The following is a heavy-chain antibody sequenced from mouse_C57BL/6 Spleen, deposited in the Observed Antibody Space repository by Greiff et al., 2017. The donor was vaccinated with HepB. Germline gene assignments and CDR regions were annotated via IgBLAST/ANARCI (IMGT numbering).Heavy chain of an antibody. CDR2: IHPNSGST. CDR3: ARWMVTTGFDY. D-gene: IGHD2-2*01. CDR1: GYTFTSYW. Sequence: QVHVKQPGAELVKPGASVKLSCKASGYTFTSYWMHWVKQRPGQGLEWIGMIHPNSGSTNYNEKFKSKATLTVDKSSSTAYMQLSSLTSEDSAVYYCARWMVTTGFDYWGQGTTLTVSS. V-gene: IGHV1-64*01. J-gene: IGHJ2*01.